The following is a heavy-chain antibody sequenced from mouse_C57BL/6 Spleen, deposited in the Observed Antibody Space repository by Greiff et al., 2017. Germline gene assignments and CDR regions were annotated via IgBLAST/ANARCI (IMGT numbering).Heavy chain of an antibody. CDR3: ARTGGYSDY. CDR1: GYTFTSYW. CDR2: IDPSDSYT. D-gene: IGHD1-1*02. V-gene: IGHV1-50*01. Sequence: VQLQQPGAELVKPGASVKLSCKASGYTFTSYWMQWVKQRPGQGLEWIGEIDPSDSYTNYNQKFKGKATLTVDTSSSTAYMQLSSLTSEDSAVYYCARTGGYSDYWCQGTTLTVSS. J-gene: IGHJ2*01.